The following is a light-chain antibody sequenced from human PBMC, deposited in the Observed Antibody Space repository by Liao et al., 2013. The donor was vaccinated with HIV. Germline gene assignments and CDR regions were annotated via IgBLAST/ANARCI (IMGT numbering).Light chain of an antibody. CDR3: QAWDSSSGHRV. CDR1: KIGTTS. V-gene: IGLV3-21*04. CDR2: YDS. Sequence: SYVLTQPPSVSVAPGKTARITCGGNKIGTTSVHWYQQKSGQAPVLVIFYDSARPSGIPERFSGTNSADTATLTISRVEVGDEAEYYCQAWDSSSGHRVFGGGTKLTVL. J-gene: IGLJ3*02.